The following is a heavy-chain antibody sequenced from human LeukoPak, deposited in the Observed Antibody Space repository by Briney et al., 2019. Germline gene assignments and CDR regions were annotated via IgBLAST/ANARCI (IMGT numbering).Heavy chain of an antibody. CDR2: ISGSGGST. Sequence: GGSLRLSCAASGFTFSSYALSWVRQAPGKGLEGVSAISGSGGSTYYADSVKGRFTISRDNSKNPMYLQMNSLRAEDAAVYYCAKVNSYDFWSGYYTDDYWGQGTLVTVSS. J-gene: IGHJ4*02. CDR1: GFTFSSYA. CDR3: AKVNSYDFWSGYYTDDY. D-gene: IGHD3-3*01. V-gene: IGHV3-23*01.